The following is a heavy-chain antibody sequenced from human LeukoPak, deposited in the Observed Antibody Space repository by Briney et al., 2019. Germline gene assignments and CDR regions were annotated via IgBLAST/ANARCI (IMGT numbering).Heavy chain of an antibody. V-gene: IGHV1-2*02. D-gene: IGHD3-22*01. CDR2: INPNSGDT. J-gene: IGHJ5*02. Sequence: ASVKVSCKASGYTFTGYYMHWVRQAPGQGLEWMGWINPNSGDTSYAQNFQGRVTMTRDTSISTAYMELTRLRSDDTAVYHCARDRYYDSSGRSPFDPWGQGTLVTVSS. CDR3: ARDRYYDSSGRSPFDP. CDR1: GYTFTGYY.